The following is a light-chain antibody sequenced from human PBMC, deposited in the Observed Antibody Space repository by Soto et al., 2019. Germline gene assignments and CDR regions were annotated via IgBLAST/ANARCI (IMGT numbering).Light chain of an antibody. Sequence: DIQMTQSPSSLSASVGDRVTITCRASQSISTFLHWYQQKPGKAPKLLIYAASSLQSGVPSRFSGSGSGADFTLNIGGLQPEDFATYYCQQSYSTPRTFGQGTKVDVK. V-gene: IGKV1-39*01. CDR3: QQSYSTPRT. CDR2: AAS. J-gene: IGKJ1*01. CDR1: QSISTF.